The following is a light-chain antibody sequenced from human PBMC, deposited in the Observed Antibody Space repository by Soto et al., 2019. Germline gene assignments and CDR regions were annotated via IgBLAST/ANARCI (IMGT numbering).Light chain of an antibody. CDR1: QRVSSY. CDR3: QQRSSWPRT. J-gene: IGKJ1*01. CDR2: DAS. V-gene: IGKV3-11*01. Sequence: IVLTQSPANLPLSPGGRATLSCTASQRVSSYLAWYQQKAGQAPRILIYDASNRATGIPARFSGSGSGTDFTLTISSLKPEDFAVYYCQQRSSWPRTFGLGTKVDIK.